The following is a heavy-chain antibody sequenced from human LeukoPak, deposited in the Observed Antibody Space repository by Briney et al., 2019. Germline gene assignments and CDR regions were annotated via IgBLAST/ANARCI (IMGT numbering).Heavy chain of an antibody. Sequence: SETLSLTCTVSGGSIGSSSYYWGWIRQPPGKGLEWIGSIYYSGSTYYNPSLKSRVTISVDTSKNQFSLKLSSVTAADTAVYYCARGGSRQISSSDFDYWGQGTLVTVSS. CDR2: IYYSGST. D-gene: IGHD6-6*01. V-gene: IGHV4-39*07. CDR1: GGSIGSSSYY. J-gene: IGHJ4*02. CDR3: ARGGSRQISSSDFDY.